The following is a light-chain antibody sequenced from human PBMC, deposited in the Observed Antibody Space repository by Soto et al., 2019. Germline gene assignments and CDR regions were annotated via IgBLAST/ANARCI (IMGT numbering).Light chain of an antibody. J-gene: IGKJ1*01. V-gene: IGKV3-15*01. CDR2: GAS. CDR1: QSVGSD. CDR3: QQYNNWPPTWT. Sequence: EIVMTQSPVTLSVSPGERATLSCRASQSVGSDLAWYQQTPGQAPRLLIYGASTRATGIPARFGGSGSGTEFTLTISSLQSEDFAVYYCQQYNNWPPTWTFGQGTKVDIK.